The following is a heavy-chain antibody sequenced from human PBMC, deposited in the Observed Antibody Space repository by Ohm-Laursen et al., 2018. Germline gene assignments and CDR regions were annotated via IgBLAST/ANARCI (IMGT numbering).Heavy chain of an antibody. Sequence: SLRLSCTSSGFTFSNYYKSWIRQAPGKGLEWVSYISSSGSTIYYADSVKGRFTISRDNAKNSLYLQMNSLRAEDTAVYYCARGSTVTNDFDYWGQGTLVTVSS. CDR2: ISSSGSTI. J-gene: IGHJ4*02. CDR1: GFTFSNYY. CDR3: ARGSTVTNDFDY. V-gene: IGHV3-11*01. D-gene: IGHD4-17*01.